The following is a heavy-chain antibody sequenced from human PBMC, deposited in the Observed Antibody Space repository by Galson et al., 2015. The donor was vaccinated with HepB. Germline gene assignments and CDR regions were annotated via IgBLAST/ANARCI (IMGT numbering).Heavy chain of an antibody. CDR3: APGPSMVRGVIRIPERERGRAVWFDP. V-gene: IGHV1-24*01. Sequence: SVKVSCKVSGYTLTELSMHWARQAPGKGLEWMGGFDPEDGETIYAQKFQGRVTMTEDTSTDTAYMELSSLRSEDTAVYYCAPGPSMVRGVIRIPERERGRAVWFDPWGPGTLVTVSS. CDR2: FDPEDGET. D-gene: IGHD3-10*01. J-gene: IGHJ5*02. CDR1: GYTLTELS.